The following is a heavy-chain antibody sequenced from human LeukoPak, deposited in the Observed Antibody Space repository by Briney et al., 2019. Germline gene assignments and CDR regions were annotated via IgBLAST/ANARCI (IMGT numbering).Heavy chain of an antibody. V-gene: IGHV4-59*12. CDR3: ARLYNWSFYYYMDV. CDR1: GGSISSDC. J-gene: IGHJ6*03. Sequence: SETLSLTCTVSGGSISSDCWSWIRQPPGKQLEWIGNISYSGSTLYNPSLESRVTISVDTSKNQFSLKLSSVTAADTAVYYCARLYNWSFYYYMDVWGKGTTVTVSS. CDR2: ISYSGST. D-gene: IGHD1-20*01.